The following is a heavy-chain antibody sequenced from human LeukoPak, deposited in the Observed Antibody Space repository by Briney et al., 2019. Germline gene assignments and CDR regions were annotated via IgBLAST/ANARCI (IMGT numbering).Heavy chain of an antibody. CDR2: IKQDGSEK. CDR3: ASLYGVYYYDSNGYYPPPDY. D-gene: IGHD3-22*01. CDR1: GFTFSSFW. J-gene: IGHJ4*02. V-gene: IGHV3-7*01. Sequence: PGGSLRLSCAASGFTFSSFWMSWVRRAPGKGLEWVANIKQDGSEKYYVDSVKGRFTISRDNAKNSLYLQMNSLRAEHTAVYYCASLYGVYYYDSNGYYPPPDYWGQGALVTVSS.